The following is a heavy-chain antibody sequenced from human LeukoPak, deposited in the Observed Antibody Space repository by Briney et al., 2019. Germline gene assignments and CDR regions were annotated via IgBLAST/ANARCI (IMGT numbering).Heavy chain of an antibody. D-gene: IGHD5-24*01. CDR1: GGSISSGGYY. Sequence: SETLSLTCTVSGGSISSGGYYWSWIRQHPGKGLEWIGYIYYSGSTYYNPSLKSRVTISVDTSKNQFSLKLSSVTAADTAVYYCGKEGERHFDLQYWGQGTPVTVSS. J-gene: IGHJ4*02. CDR3: GKEGERHFDLQY. V-gene: IGHV4-31*03. CDR2: IYYSGST.